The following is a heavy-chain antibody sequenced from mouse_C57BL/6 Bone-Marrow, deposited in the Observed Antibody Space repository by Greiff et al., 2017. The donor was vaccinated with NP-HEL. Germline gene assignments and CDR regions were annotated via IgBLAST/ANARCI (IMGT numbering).Heavy chain of an antibody. Sequence: LMESGGGLVKPGGSLKLSCAASGFTFSSYTMSWVRQTPEKRLEWVATISGGGGNTYYPDSVKGRFTISRDNAKNTLYLQMSSLRSEDTALYYCAREGGYSTFAYWGQGTLVTVSA. CDR1: GFTFSSYT. CDR3: AREGGYSTFAY. CDR2: ISGGGGNT. D-gene: IGHD2-5*01. J-gene: IGHJ3*01. V-gene: IGHV5-9*01.